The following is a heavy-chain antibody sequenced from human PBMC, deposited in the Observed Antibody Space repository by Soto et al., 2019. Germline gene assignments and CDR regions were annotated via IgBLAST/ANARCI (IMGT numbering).Heavy chain of an antibody. CDR2: INPNSGGT. D-gene: IGHD3-10*01. J-gene: IGHJ6*02. CDR3: ARGPTSSGSYYGVDYYGMDV. Sequence: ASVKVSCKASGYTFTGYYMHWVRQAPGQGLEWMGWINPNSGGTNYAQKFQGWVTMTRDTSISTAYMELSRLRSDDTAVYYCARGPTSSGSYYGVDYYGMDVWGQGTTVTVSS. V-gene: IGHV1-2*04. CDR1: GYTFTGYY.